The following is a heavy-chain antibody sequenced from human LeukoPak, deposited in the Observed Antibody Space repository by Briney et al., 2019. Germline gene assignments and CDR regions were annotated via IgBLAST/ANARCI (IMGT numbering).Heavy chain of an antibody. D-gene: IGHD4-17*01. V-gene: IGHV3-23*01. CDR3: ARAIDGDRFDY. CDR1: GFTFSSHG. Sequence: GGSLRLSCAASGFTFSSHGINWVRQAPGKGLEWVSGISPSGSISYYADSVKGRFTISRDNSKNTLYLQMNSLRAEDTAVYYCARAIDGDRFDYWGQGTLVTVSS. J-gene: IGHJ4*02. CDR2: ISPSGSIS.